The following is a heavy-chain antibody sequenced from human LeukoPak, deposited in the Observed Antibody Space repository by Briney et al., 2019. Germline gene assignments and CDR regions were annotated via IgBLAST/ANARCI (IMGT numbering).Heavy chain of an antibody. CDR2: TYYRSKWYN. J-gene: IGHJ6*03. D-gene: IGHD1-26*01. CDR1: GDSVSSNSAA. CDR3: ARAFLSSGSYYYYYYMDV. V-gene: IGHV6-1*01. Sequence: SQTLSLTCAISGDSVSSNSAAWNWIRQSPSRGLEWLRRTYYRSKWYNDYAVSVKSRITINPDTSKNQFSLQLNSVTPEDTAVYYCARAFLSSGSYYYYYYMDVWGKGTTVTVSS.